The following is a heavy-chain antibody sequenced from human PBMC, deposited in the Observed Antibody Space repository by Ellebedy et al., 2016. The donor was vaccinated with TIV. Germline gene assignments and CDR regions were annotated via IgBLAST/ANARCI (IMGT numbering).Heavy chain of an antibody. CDR1: GYSFSTYW. J-gene: IGHJ4*02. CDR2: IDPSDSDT. CDR3: ARFSGSYGGFDF. D-gene: IGHD1-26*01. V-gene: IGHV5-10-1*01. Sequence: GESLKISCEGSGYSFSTYWITWVRQMPGKGLESMGRIDPSDSDTKYSPSFQCHVTMSVDNSINTAYLQWSSLKASDTALYYCARFSGSYGGFDFWGQGTLVTVSS.